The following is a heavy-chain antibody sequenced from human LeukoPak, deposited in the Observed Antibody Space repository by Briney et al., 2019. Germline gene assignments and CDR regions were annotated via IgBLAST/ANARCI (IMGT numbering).Heavy chain of an antibody. Sequence: GGSLRLSCAASGFTFSSYAMHWVRQAPGEGLEWVAVISYDGSNKYYADSVKGRFTISRDNSKNTLYLQMNSLRAEDTAVYYCAKGGRDGYTPLFDYWGQGTLVTVSS. J-gene: IGHJ4*02. CDR3: AKGGRDGYTPLFDY. D-gene: IGHD5-24*01. CDR1: GFTFSSYA. V-gene: IGHV3-30*04. CDR2: ISYDGSNK.